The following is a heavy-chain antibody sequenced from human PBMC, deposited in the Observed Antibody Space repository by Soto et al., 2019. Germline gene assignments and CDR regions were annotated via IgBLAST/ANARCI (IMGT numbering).Heavy chain of an antibody. Sequence: SETLSLTCAVYGGSFSGYYWNWIRQPPGKGLEWIGEINHSGSTNYNPSLKSRVTISVDTSKNRFSLKLSSVTAADTAVYYCARRLYYDSSGFEGGGMDVWGQGTTVTVSS. CDR2: INHSGST. V-gene: IGHV4-34*01. J-gene: IGHJ6*02. CDR3: ARRLYYDSSGFEGGGMDV. D-gene: IGHD3-22*01. CDR1: GGSFSGYY.